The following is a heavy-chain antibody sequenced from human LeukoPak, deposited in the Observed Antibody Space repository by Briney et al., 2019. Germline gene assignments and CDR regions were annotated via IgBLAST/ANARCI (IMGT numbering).Heavy chain of an antibody. D-gene: IGHD3-16*01. CDR3: ANIPNSFGPDY. V-gene: IGHV3-30*02. CDR1: GFIFSSYG. Sequence: GGSLRLSCAASGFIFSSYGMHWVRQAPGKGLEWVAFVQKDGSYKNYADSVKGRFTISRDNSKNTLYLQMNSLRVEDTAVYYCANIPNSFGPDYWGQGSLVIVSS. J-gene: IGHJ4*02. CDR2: VQKDGSYK.